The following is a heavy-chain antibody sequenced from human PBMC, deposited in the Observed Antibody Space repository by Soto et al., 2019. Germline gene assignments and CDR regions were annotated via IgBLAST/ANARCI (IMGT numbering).Heavy chain of an antibody. CDR2: IYYSGST. J-gene: IGHJ4*02. Sequence: PSETLSLTCTVSGGSISSYYWSWIRQPPGKGLEWIGYIYYSGSTNYNPSLKSRVTISVDTSKNQFSLKLSSVIAADTAVYYCAREMGIAVAGKDFYFDYWGQGTLVTVSS. CDR3: AREMGIAVAGKDFYFDY. V-gene: IGHV4-59*01. D-gene: IGHD6-19*01. CDR1: GGSISSYY.